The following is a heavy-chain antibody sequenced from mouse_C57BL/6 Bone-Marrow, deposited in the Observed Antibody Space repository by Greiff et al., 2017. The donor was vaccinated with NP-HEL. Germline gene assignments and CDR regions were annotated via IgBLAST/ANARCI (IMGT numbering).Heavy chain of an antibody. J-gene: IGHJ1*03. V-gene: IGHV5-9*01. D-gene: IGHD2-2*01. CDR3: ERRNGYYGYFDG. CDR1: GFTFSSYT. Sequence: EVKLVESGGGLVKPGGSLKLSCAASGFTFSSYTMSWVRQTPEKRLEWVATISGGGGNTYYPDSVKGRFTISRDNATNTLYLQMSSLRSEDTALYYCERRNGYYGYFDGWGTGTTVTVSS. CDR2: ISGGGGNT.